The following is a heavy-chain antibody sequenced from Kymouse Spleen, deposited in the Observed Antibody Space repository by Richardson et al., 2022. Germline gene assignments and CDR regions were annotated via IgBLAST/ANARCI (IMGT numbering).Heavy chain of an antibody. D-gene: IGHD3-10*01. CDR1: GFTFSSYA. CDR2: ISGSGGST. CDR3: AKDKGRDYGSGSYALYYYYYGMDV. Sequence: EVQLVESGGGLVQPGGSLRLSCAASGFTFSSYAMSWVRQAPGKGLEWVSAISGSGGSTYYADSVKGRFTISRDNSKNTLYLQMNSLRAEDTAVYYCAKDKGRDYGSGSYALYYYYYGMDVWGQGTTVTVSS. V-gene: IGHV3-23*04. J-gene: IGHJ6*02.